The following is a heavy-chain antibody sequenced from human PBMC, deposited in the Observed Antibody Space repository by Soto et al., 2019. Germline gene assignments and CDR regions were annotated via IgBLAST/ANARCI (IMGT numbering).Heavy chain of an antibody. D-gene: IGHD6-13*01. Sequence: QVQLVESGGGVVQPGTSLRLSCATSGFTFSSYGMYWVRQAPGKGLEWVAVTWYEGANEYYADSVKGRFTISRDNSKNTLYLQMNSLRAEDTAIYYCAKDVGNSWSYYFDFWSQGTLVTVSS. CDR1: GFTFSSYG. J-gene: IGHJ4*02. CDR3: AKDVGNSWSYYFDF. CDR2: TWYEGANE. V-gene: IGHV3-33*06.